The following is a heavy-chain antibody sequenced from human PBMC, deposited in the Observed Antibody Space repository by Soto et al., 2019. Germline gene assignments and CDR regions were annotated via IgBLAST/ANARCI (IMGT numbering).Heavy chain of an antibody. D-gene: IGHD5-12*01. CDR3: AGLREKYYFDY. Sequence: GGSLRLSCYASGFTFPRYAMSWVRQAPGKGLEWVSAISNGGTVVYYGGSAMGRFTISRDNSKNSLYLQMNSLRAEDTAVYYCAGLREKYYFDYWGQGTQVTVSS. CDR1: GFTFPRYA. V-gene: IGHV3-21*01. J-gene: IGHJ4*02. CDR2: ISNGGTVV.